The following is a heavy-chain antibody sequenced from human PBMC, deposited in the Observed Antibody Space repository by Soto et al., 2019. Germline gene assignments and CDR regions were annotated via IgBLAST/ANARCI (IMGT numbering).Heavy chain of an antibody. CDR3: AXRXAHTEPSSTRPNSPWFDP. D-gene: IGHD1-1*01. CDR1: GYRFTNYW. CDR2: IYPFYSDT. Sequence: GESLKISCKGFGYRFTNYWICWVRQMPVKGLEFVGIIYPFYSDTKYSPSFEGHVTISSYNSINTSYLQLNSLQASYTAIYYCAXRXAHTEPSSTRPNSPWFDPWGQGTLVTVSS. V-gene: IGHV5-51*01. J-gene: IGHJ5*02.